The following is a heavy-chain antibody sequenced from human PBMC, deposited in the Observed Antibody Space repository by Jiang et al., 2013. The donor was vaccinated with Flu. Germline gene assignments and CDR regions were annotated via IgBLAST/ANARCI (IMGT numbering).Heavy chain of an antibody. Sequence: SQTLSLTCAVSGGSIGSAGYSWSWIRQPPGKGLEWIGFIYPSGSTYYSPSLKSRVTISLDSSENQFSLRVTSVTAADTAVYYCARDGRAYGMDVWGQGDHGHRLL. D-gene: IGHD1-14*01. CDR2: IYPSGST. CDR3: ARDGRAYGMDV. V-gene: IGHV4-30-2*01. CDR1: GGSIGSAGYS. J-gene: IGHJ6*02.